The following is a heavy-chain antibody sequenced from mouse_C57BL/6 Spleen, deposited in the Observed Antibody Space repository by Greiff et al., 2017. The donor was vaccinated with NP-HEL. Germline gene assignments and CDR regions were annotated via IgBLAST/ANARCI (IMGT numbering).Heavy chain of an antibody. D-gene: IGHD2-3*01. CDR2: IYPGSGNT. CDR1: GYSFTSYY. J-gene: IGHJ2*01. Sequence: QVQLQQSGPELVKPGASVKISCKASGYSFTSYYIHWVKQRPGQGLEWIGWIYPGSGNTKYNEKFKGKATLTADTSSSTAYMQLSRLTSEDSAVYYCARGGLLPSFDYWGQGTTLTVSS. V-gene: IGHV1-66*01. CDR3: ARGGLLPSFDY.